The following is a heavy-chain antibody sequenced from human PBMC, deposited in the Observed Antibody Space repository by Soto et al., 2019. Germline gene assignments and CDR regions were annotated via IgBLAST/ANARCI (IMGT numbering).Heavy chain of an antibody. CDR1: GGSISSDGYY. Sequence: SENLSLTCTVSGGSISSDGYYWSWIRQHPGKGLEWVGYINYSGSAYYTLSLKSRVTLSVDTSQNQFSLNLSSVTAADTAVYYCARRVLLFSSRYYFDYWGQGTLVTV. V-gene: IGHV4-31*03. J-gene: IGHJ4*02. D-gene: IGHD3-10*01. CDR2: INYSGSA. CDR3: ARRVLLFSSRYYFDY.